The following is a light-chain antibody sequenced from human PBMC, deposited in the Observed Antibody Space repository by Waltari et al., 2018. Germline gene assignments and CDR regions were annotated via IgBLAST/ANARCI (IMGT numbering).Light chain of an antibody. V-gene: IGKV4-1*01. CDR2: WAS. CDR3: QQYYTSPST. J-gene: IGKJ5*01. CDR1: QSVYSTSNRENC. Sequence: DIVMTQSPDSLAVSLGERATINCKSSQSVYSTSNRENCLGWYQQKPGQPPKLLFYWASTREPGVPDRFSGSGSGTDFTLTISSLQAEDVALYDCQQYYTSPSTFGQGTRLEIK.